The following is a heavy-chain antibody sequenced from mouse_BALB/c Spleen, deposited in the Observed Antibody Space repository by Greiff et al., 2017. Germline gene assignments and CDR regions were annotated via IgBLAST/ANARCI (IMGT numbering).Heavy chain of an antibody. D-gene: IGHD2-10*02. Sequence: EVKLMESGGGLVKPGGSLKLSCAASGFTFSSYAMSWVRQSPEKRLEWVAEISSGGSYTYYPDTVTGRFTISRDNAKNTLYLEMSSLRSEDTAMYYCARGYGSYYAMDYWGQGTSVTVSS. CDR3: ARGYGSYYAMDY. CDR1: GFTFSSYA. CDR2: ISSGGSYT. J-gene: IGHJ4*01. V-gene: IGHV5-9-4*01.